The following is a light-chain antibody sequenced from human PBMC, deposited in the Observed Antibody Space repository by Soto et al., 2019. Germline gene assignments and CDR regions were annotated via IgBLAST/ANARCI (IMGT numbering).Light chain of an antibody. Sequence: DIQMTDPPCTLSSSLVDIVTVSFLASQSISSWFAWYQQKPGKAPKLLIYKASSLESGVPSRFSGSGSGTEFTLTISSLQPDDFATYSCQQYNTYSWTFGQGTKVDIK. J-gene: IGKJ1*01. CDR1: QSISSW. CDR2: KAS. CDR3: QQYNTYSWT. V-gene: IGKV1-5*03.